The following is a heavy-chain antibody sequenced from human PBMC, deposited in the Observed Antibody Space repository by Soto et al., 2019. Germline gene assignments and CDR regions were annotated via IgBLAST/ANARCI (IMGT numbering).Heavy chain of an antibody. CDR3: ARDRSSVGRGALDA. D-gene: IGHD1-26*01. Sequence: EVQLVESGGGLVQPGGSLRLSCVASGFTFSDYYMTWVRQTPGKGLEWVANIKQDGSEEHYVDSVKSRFTVSRHNAKISVYLEMNSLRAEDTAVYYCARDRSSVGRGALDAWGQGTMVTVSS. CDR2: IKQDGSEE. J-gene: IGHJ3*01. CDR1: GFTFSDYY. V-gene: IGHV3-7*01.